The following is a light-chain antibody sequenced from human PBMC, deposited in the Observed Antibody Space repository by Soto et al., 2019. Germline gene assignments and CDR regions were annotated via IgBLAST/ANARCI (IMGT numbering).Light chain of an antibody. V-gene: IGLV2-14*01. CDR1: SSDVGGYNY. CDR3: ASYTSRGTRV. Sequence: QSALTQPASVSGSPGQSITISCTGTSSDVGGYNYVSWYQQRPGKAPKFMIYEVTNRPSGVSNRFSGSKSGNTASLTISGLQAEDEADYYCASYTSRGTRVFGTGTKV. CDR2: EVT. J-gene: IGLJ1*01.